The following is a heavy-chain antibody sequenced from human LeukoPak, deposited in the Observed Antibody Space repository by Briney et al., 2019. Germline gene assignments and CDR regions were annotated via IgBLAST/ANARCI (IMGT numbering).Heavy chain of an antibody. J-gene: IGHJ3*02. CDR1: GGSISSGDYY. Sequence: TSSETLSLTCTVSGGSISSGDYYWSWIRQPPGKGLEWIGYIYYSGSTYYNPSLKSRVTISVDTSKNQFSLKLSSVTAADTAVYYCARDSSIRRAFDIWGQGTMVTVSS. V-gene: IGHV4-30-4*01. CDR2: IYYSGST. D-gene: IGHD6-13*01. CDR3: ARDSSIRRAFDI.